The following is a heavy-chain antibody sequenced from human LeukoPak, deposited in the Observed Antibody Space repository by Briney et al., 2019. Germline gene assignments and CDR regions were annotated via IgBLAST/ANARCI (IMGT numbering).Heavy chain of an antibody. Sequence: GGSLRLSCAASGFTFSTNAMTWVRQAPGKGLEWVSAISGSGDGRYEDSVKGRFTISRDNSKNTLFLQMKSLRAEDTAVYYCARVPFGSGSYSTLDYWGQGTLVTVSS. J-gene: IGHJ4*02. D-gene: IGHD3-10*01. V-gene: IGHV3-23*01. CDR3: ARVPFGSGSYSTLDY. CDR2: ISGSGDGR. CDR1: GFTFSTNA.